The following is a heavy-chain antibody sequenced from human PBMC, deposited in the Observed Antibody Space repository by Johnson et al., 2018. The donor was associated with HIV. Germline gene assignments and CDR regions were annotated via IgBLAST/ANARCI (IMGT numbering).Heavy chain of an antibody. CDR1: GFTFSSYA. CDR2: ISYDGGDK. CDR3: AKERRSPRAVEI. J-gene: IGHJ3*02. Sequence: QVQLVESGGGVVQPGRSLRLSCAASGFTFSSYAMHWVRQAPGKGLEWVAVISYDGGDKYYADSVKGRFTISRDNSKSTLYLQMNSLRPEDTAVYYCAKERRSPRAVEIWGQGTMVTVSS. V-gene: IGHV3-30*18.